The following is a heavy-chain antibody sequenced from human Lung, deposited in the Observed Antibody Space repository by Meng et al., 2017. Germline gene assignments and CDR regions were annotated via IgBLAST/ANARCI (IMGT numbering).Heavy chain of an antibody. V-gene: IGHV3-21*01. CDR2: ISSDSRYI. D-gene: IGHD2-15*01. CDR3: ARFETVGVATGDF. Sequence: EVQLVESGGGLVTSAASLRLSCAASGFTFSNYSMNWVRQAPGKELEWVSSISSDSRYIFYADSVKGRFTITRDNGKKLLYLQMNSLSPEDTAVFYCARFETVGVATGDFWGQGTLVTVSS. J-gene: IGHJ4*02. CDR1: GFTFSNYS.